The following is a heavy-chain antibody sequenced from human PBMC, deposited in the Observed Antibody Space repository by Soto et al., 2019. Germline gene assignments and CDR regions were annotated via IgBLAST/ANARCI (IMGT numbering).Heavy chain of an antibody. CDR1: GGSISSSSYY. CDR2: IYYSGST. Sequence: SETLPLTCTVSGGSISSSSYYWGRIRQPPGKGLEWIGSIYYSGSTSYNPSLKSRVTISVDTSKNQFSLKLGSVTAADTAVYYFVIHRPDYYYYFKDVWGKGTTVPVSS. V-gene: IGHV4-39*01. J-gene: IGHJ6*03. CDR3: VIHRPDYYYYFKDV.